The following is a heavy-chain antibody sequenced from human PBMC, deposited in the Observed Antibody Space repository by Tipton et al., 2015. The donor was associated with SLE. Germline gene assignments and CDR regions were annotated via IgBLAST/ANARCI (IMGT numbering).Heavy chain of an antibody. CDR3: AKGGLGGAVDH. CDR2: IISDVTGA. CDR1: GFTFSSHW. V-gene: IGHV3-74*01. Sequence: SLRLSCAASGFTFSSHWMHWVRQAPGKGPVWVSRIISDVTGASYADSVKGRFTISRDNARNTLYLQMNSLTVDDTAVYYCAKGGLGGAVDHWGQGTLVTVSS. J-gene: IGHJ4*02. D-gene: IGHD3-10*01.